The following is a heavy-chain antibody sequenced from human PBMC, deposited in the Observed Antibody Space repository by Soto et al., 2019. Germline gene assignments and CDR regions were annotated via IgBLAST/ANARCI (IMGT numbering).Heavy chain of an antibody. D-gene: IGHD3-3*01. CDR1: GFTFSSYA. CDR3: ARQALKVFGR. J-gene: IGHJ1*01. CDR2: ISNSGGST. Sequence: GGYLRLSCAASGFTFSSYAMSWVRQAPGKGLEWVSAISNSGGSTYYADSVKGRFTISRDNSKNTLYLQMNSLRAEDTAVYYCARQALKVFGRWGQGTLVTVSS. V-gene: IGHV3-23*01.